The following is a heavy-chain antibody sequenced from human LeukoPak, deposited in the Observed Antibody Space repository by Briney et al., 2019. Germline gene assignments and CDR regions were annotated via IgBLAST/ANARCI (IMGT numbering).Heavy chain of an antibody. J-gene: IGHJ4*02. CDR2: MNPNSGNT. CDR3: ARVTKWLDLDY. CDR1: GYTFTSYD. Sequence: ASVKVSCKASGYTFTSYDINWVRQATGQGLEWMGWMNPNSGNTGYAQEFQGRVTMTRNTSISTAYMELSSLRSEDTAVYYCARVTKWLDLDYWGQGTLVTVSS. V-gene: IGHV1-8*01. D-gene: IGHD6-19*01.